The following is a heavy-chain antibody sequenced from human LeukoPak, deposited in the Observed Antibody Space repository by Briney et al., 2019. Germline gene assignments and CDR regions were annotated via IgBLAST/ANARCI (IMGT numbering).Heavy chain of an antibody. CDR1: GFTLDDSA. J-gene: IGHJ5*02. V-gene: IGHV3-43*02. CDR3: AKGVRSGTYYNCFDP. Sequence: GGSLTLSCVASGFTLDDSALHWVRQAPGKGLEWISLISGDGDNTYYADSVKGRFTISRDTSTNSLYLQMSSLRAEDTAFYYCAKGVRSGTYYNCFDPWGQGTLVSGSS. D-gene: IGHD1-26*01. CDR2: ISGDGDNT.